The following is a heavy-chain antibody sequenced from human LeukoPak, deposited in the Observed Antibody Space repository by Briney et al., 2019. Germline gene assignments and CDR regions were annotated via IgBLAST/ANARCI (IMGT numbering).Heavy chain of an antibody. V-gene: IGHV3-33*01. J-gene: IGHJ1*01. CDR3: AREGGNAADFWSGYSHRYFQH. Sequence: GGSLRLSCAASGFTFSSYGMHWVRQAPGKGLEWVAVIWYDGSNKYYADSVKGRFTISRDNSKNTLYLQMNSLRAEDTAVYYCAREGGNAADFWSGYSHRYFQHWGQGTLVTVSS. CDR1: GFTFSSYG. CDR2: IWYDGSNK. D-gene: IGHD3-3*01.